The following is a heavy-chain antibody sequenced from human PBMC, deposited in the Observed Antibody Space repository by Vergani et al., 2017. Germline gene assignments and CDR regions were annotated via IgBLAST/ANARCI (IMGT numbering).Heavy chain of an antibody. CDR3: ARHSXVEWLVKLGWIDP. V-gene: IGHV4-39*01. J-gene: IGHJ5*02. CDR2: SYYSGST. D-gene: IGHD6-19*01. Sequence: QLQLQESGPGLVKPSATLSLTCSVSGASIRSSNYYWGWIRQPTGKGLEWIASSYYSGSTYYNPSLKSRVTISVDTSKNQFSLKLSSGNAADTAVYFCARHSXVEWLVKLGWIDPWGQGILVTVSS. CDR1: GASIRSSNYY.